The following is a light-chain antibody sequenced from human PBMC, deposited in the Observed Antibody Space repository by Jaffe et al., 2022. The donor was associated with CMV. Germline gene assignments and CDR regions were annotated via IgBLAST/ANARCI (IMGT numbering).Light chain of an antibody. CDR1: SSDVGHYNY. J-gene: IGLJ2*01. V-gene: IGLV2-8*01. CDR2: EVS. CDR3: SSYAGSSNLRV. Sequence: QSALTQPPSASGSPGQSVTISCTGTSSDVGHYNYVSWYQQHPGKAPKLMIYEVSKRPSGVPDRFSGSKSGNTASLTVSGLQAEDEADYYCSSYAGSSNLRVFGGGTKLTVL.